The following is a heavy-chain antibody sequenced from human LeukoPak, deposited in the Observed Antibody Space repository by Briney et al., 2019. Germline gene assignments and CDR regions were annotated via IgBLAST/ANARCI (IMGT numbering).Heavy chain of an antibody. J-gene: IGHJ4*02. CDR3: ARARYDYVWGSSNFDY. V-gene: IGHV3-48*01. CDR2: ISSSSSTI. CDR1: GFTFSSYS. D-gene: IGHD3-16*01. Sequence: GGSLRLSCAASGFTFSSYSMTWVRQAPGKGLEWVSYISSSSSTIYYADSVKGRFTISRDNAKNSLYLQMNSLRAEDTAVYYCARARYDYVWGSSNFDYWGQGTLVTVSS.